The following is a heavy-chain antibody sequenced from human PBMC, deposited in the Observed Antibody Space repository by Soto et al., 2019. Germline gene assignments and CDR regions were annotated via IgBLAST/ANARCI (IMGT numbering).Heavy chain of an antibody. CDR2: INPNSGGT. Sequence: ASVKVSCKASGYTFTGYYMHWVRQAPGQGLEWIGWINPNSGGTNYAQKFQVWVTMTSDTSISTAYMELSRLRSDDTAVYYCARVGSSSSGFDYWGQGTLVTVSS. J-gene: IGHJ4*02. CDR3: ARVGSSSSGFDY. D-gene: IGHD6-6*01. CDR1: GYTFTGYY. V-gene: IGHV1-2*04.